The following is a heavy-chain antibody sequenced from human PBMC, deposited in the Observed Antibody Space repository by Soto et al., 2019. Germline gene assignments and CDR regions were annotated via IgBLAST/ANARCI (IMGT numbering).Heavy chain of an antibody. V-gene: IGHV4-34*01. Sequence: SETLSLTCAVYGGSFSGYYWSWLRQPPGKGLEWIGEINHSGSTNCNRSLKSRIAINPDTSKNQFTLQLNSVTPEDTAVYYCARDPRSGWYEKGYNWFDPWGQGTLVTVSS. CDR1: GGSFSGYY. J-gene: IGHJ5*02. D-gene: IGHD6-13*01. CDR3: ARDPRSGWYEKGYNWFDP. CDR2: INHSGST.